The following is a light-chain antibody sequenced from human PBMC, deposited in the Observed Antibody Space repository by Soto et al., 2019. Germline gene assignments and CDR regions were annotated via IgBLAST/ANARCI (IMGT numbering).Light chain of an antibody. CDR2: DAF. V-gene: IGKV3-11*01. Sequence: EIVLTQSPATLSLSPGEGVTLSCRASQSVSSYLAWYQQKPGQAPRLLIYDAFNRATGIPDRFSGSGSGTDFTLTNSSLEPEDFAVYYCQQRSNWPPEFTFGQGTKLEI. CDR3: QQRSNWPPEFT. J-gene: IGKJ2*01. CDR1: QSVSSY.